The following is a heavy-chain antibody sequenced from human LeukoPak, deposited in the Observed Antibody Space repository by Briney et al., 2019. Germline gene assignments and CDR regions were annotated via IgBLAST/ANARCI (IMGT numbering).Heavy chain of an antibody. D-gene: IGHD4-17*01. V-gene: IGHV1-69*04. J-gene: IGHJ4*02. Sequence: ASVKVSCKASGGTFSSYAISWVRQAPGQGLEWMGRIIPILGIANYAQKFQGRVTITADKSTSTAYMELSSLRSEDTAVYYCAVGYTTVTSGYYFDYWGQGTLVTVSS. CDR3: AVGYTTVTSGYYFDY. CDR1: GGTFSSYA. CDR2: IIPILGIA.